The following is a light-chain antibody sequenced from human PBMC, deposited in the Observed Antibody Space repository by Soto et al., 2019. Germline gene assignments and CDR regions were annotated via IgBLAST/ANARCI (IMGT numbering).Light chain of an antibody. J-gene: IGKJ5*01. CDR2: DAS. CDR1: QTISTW. V-gene: IGKV1-5*01. CDR3: QQYYSYHIT. Sequence: DIQVTQSPPTLSASVGARVPITCRASQTISTWMAWYQQNPGKAPQLLVYDASTLQSGVASRFSGSGSGTDCTLTISCLQSEDFATYYCQQYYSYHITFGQGTRLEIK.